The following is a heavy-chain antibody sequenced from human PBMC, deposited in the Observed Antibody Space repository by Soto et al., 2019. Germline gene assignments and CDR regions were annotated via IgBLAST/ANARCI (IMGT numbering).Heavy chain of an antibody. J-gene: IGHJ3*02. D-gene: IGHD3-22*01. Sequence: PSETLSLTCTVSGTSIRSSYWSWIRQSPGKGLEWVGFVHHSGSINSNPSLKSRLTMSVDTSKNQFSLKLSSVTAADTAVYYCARGYYDSRGQSNTFDIWGQGTIVTVSS. V-gene: IGHV4-59*01. CDR3: ARGYYDSRGQSNTFDI. CDR1: GTSIRSSY. CDR2: VHHSGSI.